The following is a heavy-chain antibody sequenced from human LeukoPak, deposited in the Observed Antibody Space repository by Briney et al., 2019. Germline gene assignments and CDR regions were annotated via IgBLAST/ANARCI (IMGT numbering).Heavy chain of an antibody. Sequence: GASVKVSCKASGGTFSSDAISWVRQAPGQGLEWMGGIIPIFGTANYAQKFQGRVTITTDESTSTAYMELSSLRSEDTAVYYCARAYVGYCSSNSCHLDYFDYWGQGTLVTVSS. J-gene: IGHJ4*02. CDR1: GGTFSSDA. CDR3: ARAYVGYCSSNSCHLDYFDY. D-gene: IGHD2-2*01. V-gene: IGHV1-69*05. CDR2: IIPIFGTA.